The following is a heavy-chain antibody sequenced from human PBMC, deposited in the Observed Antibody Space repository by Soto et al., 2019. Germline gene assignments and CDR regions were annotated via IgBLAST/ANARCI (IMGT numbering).Heavy chain of an antibody. Sequence: EVQLLESGGGLVQPGGSLRLSCAASGFTFSSYAMSWVRQAPGKGLEWVSAISGSGGSTYYADSVKGRFTISRDNSXXTLYLQMNSLRAEDTAVYYCAKACISTSCHRPFDYWGQGTLVTVSS. D-gene: IGHD2-2*01. J-gene: IGHJ4*02. V-gene: IGHV3-23*01. CDR2: ISGSGGST. CDR1: GFTFSSYA. CDR3: AKACISTSCHRPFDY.